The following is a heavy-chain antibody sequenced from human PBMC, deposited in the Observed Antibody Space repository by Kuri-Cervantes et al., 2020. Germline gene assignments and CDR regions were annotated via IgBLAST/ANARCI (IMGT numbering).Heavy chain of an antibody. D-gene: IGHD5-24*01. CDR1: GGTFSSYA. V-gene: IGHV1-46*01. CDR3: ARGKVRDGYKP. Sequence: APVKVSCKASGGTFSSYAISWVRQAPGQGLEWMGIINPSGGSTSYAQKFQGRVTMTRDTSTSTVYMELSSLRSEDTAVYYCARGKVRDGYKPWGQGTLVTVSS. J-gene: IGHJ4*02. CDR2: INPSGGST.